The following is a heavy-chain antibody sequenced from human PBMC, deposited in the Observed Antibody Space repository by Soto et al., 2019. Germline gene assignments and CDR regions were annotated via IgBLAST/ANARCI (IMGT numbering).Heavy chain of an antibody. D-gene: IGHD6-13*01. V-gene: IGHV3-23*01. CDR1: GFTFSSYA. CDR3: AKDFSSSSWYYYYYYYGMDV. CDR2: ISGSGGST. Sequence: PGGTLRLCCAAPGFTFSSYAMSWVRQAPGKGLEWVSAISGSGGSTYYADSVKGRFTISRDNSKNTLYLQMNSLRAEDTAVYYFAKDFSSSSWYYYYYYYGMDVWGQGTTVTVSS. J-gene: IGHJ6*02.